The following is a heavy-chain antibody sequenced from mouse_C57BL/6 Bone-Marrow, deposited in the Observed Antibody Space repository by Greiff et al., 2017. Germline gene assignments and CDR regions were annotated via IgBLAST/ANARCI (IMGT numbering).Heavy chain of an antibody. CDR3: ARLGDGYDDAMDY. CDR1: GYTFTSYW. D-gene: IGHD2-2*01. V-gene: IGHV1-64*01. CDR2: IHPNSGST. Sequence: QVQLQQPGAELVKPGASVKLSCKASGYTFTSYWMHWVKQRPGQGLEWIGMIHPNSGSTNYNEKFKSKATLTVDKSSSTAYMQLSSLTSEDSAVYYCARLGDGYDDAMDYWGQGTSVTVSS. J-gene: IGHJ4*01.